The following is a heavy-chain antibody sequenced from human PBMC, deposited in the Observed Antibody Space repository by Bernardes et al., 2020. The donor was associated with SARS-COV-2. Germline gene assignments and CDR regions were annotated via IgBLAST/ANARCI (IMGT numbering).Heavy chain of an antibody. V-gene: IGHV3-23*01. Sequence: GGSLRLSCEASGFTFSGFWMSWFRQTPGKGLEWFSAVNSAGTTYYADSVRGRFTAARDNSKNTLSLQMSSLTSEDTAVYYCARVVSGPNVGADAFAVWGRGTTVTVSS. CDR1: GFTFSGFW. D-gene: IGHD2-8*01. CDR3: ARVVSGPNVGADAFAV. CDR2: VNSAGTT. J-gene: IGHJ3*01.